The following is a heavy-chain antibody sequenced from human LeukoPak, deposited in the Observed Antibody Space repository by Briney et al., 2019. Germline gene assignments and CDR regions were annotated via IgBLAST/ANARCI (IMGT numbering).Heavy chain of an antibody. CDR1: GFTFSDYY. CDR3: ASSNSWLRFDY. D-gene: IGHD6-13*01. CDR2: ISSSGSTI. Sequence: GGPLRLSCAASGFTFSDYYMSWIRQAPGKGLEWVSYISSSGSTIYYADSVKGRFTISRDNAKNSLYLQMNSLRAEDTAVYYCASSNSWLRFDYWGQGTLVTVSS. J-gene: IGHJ4*02. V-gene: IGHV3-11*04.